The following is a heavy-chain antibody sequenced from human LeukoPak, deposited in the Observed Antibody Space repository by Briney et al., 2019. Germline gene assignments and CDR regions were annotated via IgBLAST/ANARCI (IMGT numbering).Heavy chain of an antibody. D-gene: IGHD6-6*01. CDR1: GFTFRTYS. V-gene: IGHV3-21*01. Sequence: GGSLRLSCAASGFTFRTYSMNWVRQAPGKGLEWVSSISGSSSYIYYADSVKGRFTISRDNAKNSLYLQMNSLRAEDTAVYYCARDHVPAYFDYWGQGTLVTVSS. J-gene: IGHJ4*02. CDR2: ISGSSSYI. CDR3: ARDHVPAYFDY.